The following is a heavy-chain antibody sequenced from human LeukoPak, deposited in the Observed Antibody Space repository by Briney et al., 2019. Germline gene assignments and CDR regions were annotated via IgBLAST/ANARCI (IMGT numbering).Heavy chain of an antibody. D-gene: IGHD3-16*02. J-gene: IGHJ4*02. CDR1: GFTFSSYA. CDR2: ISYDGSNK. CDR3: ASYRPDH. Sequence: GGSLRLSCAASGFTFSSYAMHWVRQAPGKGLEWVAVISYDGSNKYYADSVKGRFTISRDNAKNSLYLQMNSLRAEDTAVYYCASYRPDHWGQGTLVTVSS. V-gene: IGHV3-30-3*01.